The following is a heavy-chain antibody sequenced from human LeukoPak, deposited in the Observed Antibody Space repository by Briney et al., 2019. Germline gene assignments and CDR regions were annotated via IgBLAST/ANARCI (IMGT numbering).Heavy chain of an antibody. CDR3: AKSRWGSGKYFDY. CDR1: GCTFSSYA. Sequence: GGSLRLSCAASGCTFSSYARSWVRQAPGKGLEWVSAISGSGGSTYYADSVKGRFTISRDNSKNTLYLQMNSLRAEDTAVYYCAKSRWGSGKYFDYWGQGTLVTVSS. CDR2: ISGSGGST. J-gene: IGHJ4*02. V-gene: IGHV3-23*01. D-gene: IGHD3-10*01.